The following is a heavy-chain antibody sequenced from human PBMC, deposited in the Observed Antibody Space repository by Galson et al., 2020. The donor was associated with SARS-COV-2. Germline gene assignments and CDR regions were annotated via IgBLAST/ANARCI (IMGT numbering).Heavy chain of an antibody. D-gene: IGHD3-3*01. CDR2: MNPNSGNT. CDR3: ARDFDFGVVLYGMDV. J-gene: IGHJ6*02. Sequence: DSVKVSCKASGYTFTSYDINWVRQATGQGLEWMGWMNPNSGNTGYAQKFQGRVTMTRNTSISTAYMELSSLRSEDTAVYYCARDFDFGVVLYGMDVWGQGTTVTVSS. V-gene: IGHV1-8*01. CDR1: GYTFTSYD.